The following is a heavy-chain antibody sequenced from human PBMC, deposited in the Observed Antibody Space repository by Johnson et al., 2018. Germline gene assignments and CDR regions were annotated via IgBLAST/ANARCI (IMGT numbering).Heavy chain of an antibody. V-gene: IGHV3-23*04. J-gene: IGHJ1*01. D-gene: IGHD1-26*01. CDR2: ISGSGGST. CDR3: AKDSQSLLTLARDFQH. CDR1: GFSFSSYA. Sequence: VQLVQSGGGVVQPGRSLRLSCAASGFSFSSYAMSWVRQAPGKGLEWVSAISGSGGSTYYADSVKGRSTTSRDNSTNTRVLQMNSLSAEDTAVSYCAKDSQSLLTLARDFQHWGQGTLVTVSS.